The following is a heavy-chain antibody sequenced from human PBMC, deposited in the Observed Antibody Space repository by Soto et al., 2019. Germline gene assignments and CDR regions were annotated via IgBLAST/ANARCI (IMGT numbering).Heavy chain of an antibody. CDR1: GDSISTYY. CDR3: ARVQLVEKFIDY. CDR2: MFYSGGT. V-gene: IGHV4-59*01. D-gene: IGHD6-13*01. Sequence: QVQLHESGPGLVKPSETLSLTCTVSGDSISTYYWSWIRQPPGKGLQWIGYMFYSGGTAYNPSFMSRVTISLDMSKKQLSLELTSVTAADTATYFCARVQLVEKFIDYWGQVTLVTVSS. J-gene: IGHJ4*02.